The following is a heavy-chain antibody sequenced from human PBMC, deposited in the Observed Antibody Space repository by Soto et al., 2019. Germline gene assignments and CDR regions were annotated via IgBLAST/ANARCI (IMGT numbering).Heavy chain of an antibody. CDR3: ARASATAIEAVPHIYY. CDR1: GFTFSSYS. D-gene: IGHD2-2*02. CDR2: ISSSSSNI. Sequence: EVQLVESGGGLVQPGGSLRLSCAASGFTFSSYSINWVRQAPGKGLEWLSYISSSSSNIYYADSVKGRFTISRDNAKNSLYLQMNSLRDEDTAVYYCARASATAIEAVPHIYYWGQGTLVTVSS. J-gene: IGHJ4*02. V-gene: IGHV3-48*02.